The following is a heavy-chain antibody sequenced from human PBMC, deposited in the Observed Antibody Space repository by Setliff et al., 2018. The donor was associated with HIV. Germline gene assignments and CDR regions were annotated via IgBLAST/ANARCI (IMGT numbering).Heavy chain of an antibody. D-gene: IGHD6-13*01. CDR2: IIPIIDTT. CDR1: GGSFDMHT. Sequence: ASVKVSCKTSGGSFDMHTISWVRQAPGQGLEFVGRIIPIIDTTNYAQKLQGRVTITADKSANTTYMELRSLRSEDTAIYYCATMSRSSRNWAIFDYWGQGVWGTVSS. V-gene: IGHV1-69*08. CDR3: ATMSRSSRNWAIFDY. J-gene: IGHJ4*02.